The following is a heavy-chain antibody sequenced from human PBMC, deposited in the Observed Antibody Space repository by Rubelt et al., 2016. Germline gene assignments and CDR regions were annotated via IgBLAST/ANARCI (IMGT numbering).Heavy chain of an antibody. J-gene: IGHJ5*02. CDR2: IIPILGIA. CDR1: GGTFSSYA. CDR3: ARATRNLIVGARANWFDP. V-gene: IGHV1-69*10. Sequence: KASGGTFSSYAINWVRQAPGQGLEWMGGIIPILGIANYAQKFQGRVTITADKSTSTAYMELSSLRSEDTAVYYCARATRNLIVGARANWFDPWGQGTLVTVSS. D-gene: IGHD1-26*01.